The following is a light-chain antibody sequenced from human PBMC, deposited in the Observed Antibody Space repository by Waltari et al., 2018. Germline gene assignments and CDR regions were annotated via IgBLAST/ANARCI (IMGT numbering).Light chain of an antibody. CDR1: QSISKW. Sequence: DIQMTQSPSTLSASVGDRVIFSCRASQSISKWLAWYQQKPWKAPKLLIYKASTLESGVPSRFSGSGSGTEFTLTISSLQPEDFVTYYCQQYNSYSLLSFGGGTKVEIK. J-gene: IGKJ4*01. CDR2: KAS. V-gene: IGKV1-5*03. CDR3: QQYNSYSLLS.